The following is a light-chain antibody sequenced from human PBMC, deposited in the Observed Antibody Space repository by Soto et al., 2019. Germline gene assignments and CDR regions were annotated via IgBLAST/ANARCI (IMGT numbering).Light chain of an antibody. V-gene: IGKV3-15*01. J-gene: IGKJ4*01. Sequence: EIVMTQSPATLSVSPGEGLTPSCRASQSVRSDLAWYKHKPGLAPRLLIYGVSTRATGIPVRVSGSGSGTEFTLSISSLKSEDSEIYYCQHYNNLPLTFGGGTKVDIK. CDR3: QHYNNLPLT. CDR1: QSVRSD. CDR2: GVS.